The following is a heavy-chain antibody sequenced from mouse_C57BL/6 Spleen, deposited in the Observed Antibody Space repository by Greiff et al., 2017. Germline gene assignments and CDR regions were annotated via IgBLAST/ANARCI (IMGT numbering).Heavy chain of an antibody. V-gene: IGHV1-18*01. CDR3: ARGSYSNYDAMDY. CDR2: INPNNGGT. CDR1: GYTFTDYN. J-gene: IGHJ4*01. Sequence: VQLQQSGPELVKPGASVKIPCKASGYTFTDYNMDWVKQSHGKSLEWIGDINPNNGGTIYNQKFKGKATLTVDKSSSTAYMELRSLTSEDTAVYYCARGSYSNYDAMDYWGQGTSVTVSS. D-gene: IGHD2-5*01.